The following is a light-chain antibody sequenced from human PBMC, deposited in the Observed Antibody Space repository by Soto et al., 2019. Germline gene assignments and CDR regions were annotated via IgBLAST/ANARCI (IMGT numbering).Light chain of an antibody. CDR3: QQLNNYPPFT. Sequence: IQLTQSPSSLSASIGDRVSITCRASQDIKTYLAWYQQKPGKAPKLLIYGAFTLQSGVPSRFNGSGSGTDFTLTISRLQPEDFATYYCQQLNNYPPFTFGPGTTVDLE. CDR2: GAF. J-gene: IGKJ3*01. V-gene: IGKV1-9*01. CDR1: QDIKTY.